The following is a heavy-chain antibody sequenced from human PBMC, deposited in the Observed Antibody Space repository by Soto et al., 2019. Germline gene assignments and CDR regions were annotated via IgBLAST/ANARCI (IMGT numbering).Heavy chain of an antibody. Sequence: QLQLQESGSGLVKPSQTLSLTCAVSGGSISSGGYSWSWIRQPPGKGLEWIGYMYHSGSTYYNPSLKSRVTISVDRSKNQFSLKLSSVTAADTAMYYCVRAIGWFGELLGGYYFDYWGQGTLITVSA. V-gene: IGHV4-30-2*01. CDR1: GGSISSGGYS. CDR3: VRAIGWFGELLGGYYFDY. D-gene: IGHD3-10*01. CDR2: MYHSGST. J-gene: IGHJ4*02.